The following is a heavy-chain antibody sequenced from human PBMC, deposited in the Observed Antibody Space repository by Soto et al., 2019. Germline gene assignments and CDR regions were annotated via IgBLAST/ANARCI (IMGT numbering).Heavy chain of an antibody. J-gene: IGHJ5*02. CDR3: ARRGFLEWLRWFDP. V-gene: IGHV4-34*01. CDR1: GGSFSGYY. Sequence: SETLSLTCAVYGGSFSGYYWSWIRQPPGKGLEWIGEINHSGSTNYNPSLKSRVTISVDTSKNQFSLKLSSVTAADTAVYYCARRGFLEWLRWFDPWGQGTLVTVSS. D-gene: IGHD3-3*01. CDR2: INHSGST.